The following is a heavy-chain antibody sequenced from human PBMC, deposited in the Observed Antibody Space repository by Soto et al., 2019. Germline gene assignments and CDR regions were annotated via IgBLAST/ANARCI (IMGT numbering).Heavy chain of an antibody. CDR3: ARDPRPPRYCSSTSCYDDFGY. J-gene: IGHJ4*02. V-gene: IGHV1-18*01. CDR1: GYTFTSYG. Sequence: ASVKVSCKASGYTFTSYGISWVRQAPGQGLEWMGWISAYNGNTNYAQKLQGRVTMTTDTSTSTAYMELRSLRSDDTAVYYCARDPRPPRYCSSTSCYDDFGYWGQGTLVTVSS. CDR2: ISAYNGNT. D-gene: IGHD2-2*01.